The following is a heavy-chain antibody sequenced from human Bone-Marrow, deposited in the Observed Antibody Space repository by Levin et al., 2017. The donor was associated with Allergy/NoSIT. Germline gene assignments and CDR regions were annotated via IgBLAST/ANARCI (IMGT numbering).Heavy chain of an antibody. CDR2: ISYDGSNK. CDR1: GFTFSSYA. J-gene: IGHJ6*02. D-gene: IGHD3-3*01. Sequence: AGGSLRLSCAASGFTFSSYAMHWVRQAPGKGLEWVAVISYDGSNKYYADSVKGRFTISRDNSKNTLYLQMNSLRAEDTAVYYCARDGSIFGVVIIDLEYYYYGMDVWGQGTTVTVSS. CDR3: ARDGSIFGVVIIDLEYYYYGMDV. V-gene: IGHV3-30*04.